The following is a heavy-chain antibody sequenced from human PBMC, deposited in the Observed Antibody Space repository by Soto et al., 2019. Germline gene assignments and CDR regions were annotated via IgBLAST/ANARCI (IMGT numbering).Heavy chain of an antibody. CDR3: ATADAGPLDF. CDR1: GFTFSTYI. D-gene: IGHD6-13*01. V-gene: IGHV3-23*01. CDR2: ISGRGRDT. Sequence: GGSLRLSCAASGFTFSTYIMTWVRQAPGKGLEWVSTISGRGRDTFYADSVRGRFTISRDNSKTTLYLQLNSLRPEDTAVYCCATADAGPLDFWGQGTLVTVSS. J-gene: IGHJ4*02.